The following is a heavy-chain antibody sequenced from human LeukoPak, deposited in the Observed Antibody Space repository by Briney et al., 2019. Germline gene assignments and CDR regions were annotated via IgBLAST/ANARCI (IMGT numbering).Heavy chain of an antibody. CDR3: ARDLTPGSGYSRYFDY. V-gene: IGHV1-18*01. CDR2: ISAYNGNT. J-gene: IGHJ4*02. D-gene: IGHD3-3*01. Sequence: GASVKVSCKASGYTFTSYGISWVRQAPGQGLEWMGWISAYNGNTNYAQKLQGGVTMTTDTSTSTAYMELRSLRSDDTAVYYCARDLTPGSGYSRYFDYWGQGTLVTVSS. CDR1: GYTFTSYG.